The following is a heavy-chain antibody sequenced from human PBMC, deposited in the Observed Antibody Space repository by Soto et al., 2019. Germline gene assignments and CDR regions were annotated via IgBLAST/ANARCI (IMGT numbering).Heavy chain of an antibody. D-gene: IGHD5-18*01. CDR3: ARGPITWIQLWHGFDY. V-gene: IGHV3-30-3*01. Sequence: QVQLVESGGGVVQPGRSLRLSCAASGFTFSSYAMHWVRQAPGKGLEGVAVISYDGSNKYYADSVKGRFTISRDNSKNTLYLQMNSLRAEDTAVYYCARGPITWIQLWHGFDYWGQGTLVTVSS. CDR2: ISYDGSNK. J-gene: IGHJ4*02. CDR1: GFTFSSYA.